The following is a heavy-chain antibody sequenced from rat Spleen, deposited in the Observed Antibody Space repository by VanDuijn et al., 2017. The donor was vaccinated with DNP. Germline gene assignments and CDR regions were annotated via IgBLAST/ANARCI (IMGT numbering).Heavy chain of an antibody. CDR2: MWTGGNT. Sequence: QVQLKESGPGLVQPSQTLSLTCTVSGFSLTSYNVHWVRQPAGKGLEWMGIMWTGGNTYYNSGLKSRLSISRDTSKSQVFLQMNSLQTEETAIYFCTRAPYGSWALDAWGQGTSVTVSS. J-gene: IGHJ4*01. D-gene: IGHD1-3*01. CDR1: GFSLTSYN. V-gene: IGHV2-30*01. CDR3: TRAPYGSWALDA.